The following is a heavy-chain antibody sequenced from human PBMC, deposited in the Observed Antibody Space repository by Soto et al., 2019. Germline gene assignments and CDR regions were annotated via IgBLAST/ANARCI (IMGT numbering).Heavy chain of an antibody. CDR3: ARGSYYSGWV. D-gene: IGHD6-19*01. Sequence: SQPLSLTCAISGDSVSSTSAAWSWIRQSPSRGLEWLGRTYYRSKWYSDYAVSVKSRITINPDTSKNQFSLQLNSVTPEDTAVYYCARGSYYSGWVWGQGTLVTVS. CDR2: TYYRSKWYS. V-gene: IGHV6-1*01. CDR1: GDSVSSTSAA. J-gene: IGHJ4*02.